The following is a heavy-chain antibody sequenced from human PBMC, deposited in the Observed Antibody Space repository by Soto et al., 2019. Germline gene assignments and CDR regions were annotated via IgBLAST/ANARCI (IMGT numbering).Heavy chain of an antibody. CDR3: ARHGYNYGGGYFDY. CDR2: IYSGGST. J-gene: IGHJ4*02. V-gene: IGHV3-66*04. D-gene: IGHD5-18*01. Sequence: GGSLRLSCAASGFTVSSNYMSWVRQAPGKGLEWISVIYSGGSTYYADSVKGRFTISRDNSKNTLYLQMNSLRAEDTAVYYCARHGYNYGGGYFDYWGQGTLVTVSS. CDR1: GFTVSSNY.